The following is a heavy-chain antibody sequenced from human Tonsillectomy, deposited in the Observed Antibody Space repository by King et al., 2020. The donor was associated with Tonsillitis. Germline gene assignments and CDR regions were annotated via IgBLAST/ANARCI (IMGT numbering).Heavy chain of an antibody. CDR3: ARDPSPYCTNGVCYKPYAFDI. V-gene: IGHV1-2*04. D-gene: IGHD2-8*01. J-gene: IGHJ3*02. CDR2: INPNSGGT. Sequence: VQLVESGAEVKKPGASVKVSCKPSGYIFTGYYIHWVRQAPGQGLEWMGWINPNSGGTNYAQKFQGWVTMTRDTSISTAYMERSRLRSDDTAVYYCARDPSPYCTNGVCYKPYAFDIWGQGTMVTVSS. CDR1: GYIFTGYY.